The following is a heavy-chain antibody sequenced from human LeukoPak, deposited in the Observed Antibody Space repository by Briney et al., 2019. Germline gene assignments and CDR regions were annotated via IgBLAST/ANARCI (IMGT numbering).Heavy chain of an antibody. CDR1: GFTFSSYA. CDR2: ISGSGGST. Sequence: GGSLRLSCAASGFTFSSYAMSWVRQAPGKGLEWVSAISGSGGSTYYADSVKGRFTISRDNSKNPLYLQMNSLRAEDTAVYYCAKPLYCSGGSCLDAFDIWGQGTMVTVSS. V-gene: IGHV3-23*01. CDR3: AKPLYCSGGSCLDAFDI. J-gene: IGHJ3*02. D-gene: IGHD2-15*01.